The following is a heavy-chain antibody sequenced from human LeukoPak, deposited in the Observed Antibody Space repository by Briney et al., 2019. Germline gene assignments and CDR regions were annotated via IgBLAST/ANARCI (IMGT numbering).Heavy chain of an antibody. CDR1: GFTFSTYW. CDR3: ARDSGLITYYDFWSGNHYGMDV. J-gene: IGHJ6*02. V-gene: IGHV3-7*01. D-gene: IGHD3-3*01. CDR2: IKQDGSEK. Sequence: PGGSLRLSCAASGFTFSTYWMSWVRQPPGKGLEWVANIKQDGSEKYYVDSVKGRFTISRENAKNSLYLQMNSLRVEDTAVYYCARDSGLITYYDFWSGNHYGMDVWGQGTTVTVSS.